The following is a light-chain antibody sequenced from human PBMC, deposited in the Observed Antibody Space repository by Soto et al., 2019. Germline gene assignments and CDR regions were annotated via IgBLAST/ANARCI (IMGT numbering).Light chain of an antibody. CDR1: QSFSSD. Sequence: EIVLTQSPATLSLSPGERATLSCRASQSFSSDLGWYQQKPGQAPRLLIYDASNRATGIPARFSGSGSGTDFTLTISSLEAEDFAVYYCQQRSGWPLTFGGGTKVEIK. V-gene: IGKV3-11*01. CDR3: QQRSGWPLT. J-gene: IGKJ4*01. CDR2: DAS.